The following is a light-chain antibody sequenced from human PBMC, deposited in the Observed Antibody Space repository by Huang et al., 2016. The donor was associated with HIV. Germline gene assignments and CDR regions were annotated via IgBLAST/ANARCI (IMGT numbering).Light chain of an antibody. J-gene: IGKJ1*01. CDR2: GAS. V-gene: IGKV3-15*01. CDR1: QSVRSN. CDR3: QQYNNWPPWT. Sequence: EIVMTQSPATLSVSPGERATLTCRASQSVRSNLAWYQQKPGQAPRLLIYGASTRATGIPDRVSGSGSGTEFTLTISSLQSEDFAVYYCQQYNNWPPWTFGQGTKVEIK.